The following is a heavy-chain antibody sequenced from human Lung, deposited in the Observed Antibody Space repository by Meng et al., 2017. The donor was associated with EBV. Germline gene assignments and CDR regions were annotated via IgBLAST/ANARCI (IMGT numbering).Heavy chain of an antibody. J-gene: IGHJ5*02. CDR3: ARVEGYCTSSSCYGLRWVDP. Sequence: QVQLVQSGAQVKKPGSSVRVSCEASGTLFSSNAIYWVRQAPGQGLEWMGGIIPLFGTTNYAQKFQGRLRIAADESTTTAYMELSSLRYEDTAVYYCARVEGYCTSSSCYGLRWVDPWGQGTLVTVSS. CDR2: IIPLFGTT. CDR1: GTLFSSNA. V-gene: IGHV1-69*01. D-gene: IGHD2-2*01.